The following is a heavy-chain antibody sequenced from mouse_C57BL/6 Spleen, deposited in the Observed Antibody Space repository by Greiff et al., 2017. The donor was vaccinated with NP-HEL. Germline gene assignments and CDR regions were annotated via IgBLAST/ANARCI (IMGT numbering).Heavy chain of an antibody. J-gene: IGHJ4*01. D-gene: IGHD1-1*01. CDR1: GYTFTSYW. CDR3: ARSDYDGSRSYAMDY. Sequence: QVQLQQPGAELVMPGASVKLSCKASGYTFTSYWMHWVKQRPGQGLEWIGEIDPSDSYTNYNQKFKGKSTLTVDKSSSTAYMQLSSLTSEDSAVYYCARSDYDGSRSYAMDYWGQGTSVTVSS. CDR2: IDPSDSYT. V-gene: IGHV1-69*01.